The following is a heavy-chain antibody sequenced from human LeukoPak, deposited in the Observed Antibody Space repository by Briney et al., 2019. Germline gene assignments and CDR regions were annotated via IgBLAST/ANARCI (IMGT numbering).Heavy chain of an antibody. V-gene: IGHV3-30*19. CDR1: GFTFSDYG. J-gene: IGHJ4*02. Sequence: GGSLRLSCAASGFTFSDYGMHWVRQTPGRGLEWVAAIWYDGSNKYYADSVKGRFTISRDNSKNTLYLQMNSLRAEDTAVYYCASYGDAPVDYWGQGTLVTVSS. CDR3: ASYGDAPVDY. D-gene: IGHD4-17*01. CDR2: IWYDGSNK.